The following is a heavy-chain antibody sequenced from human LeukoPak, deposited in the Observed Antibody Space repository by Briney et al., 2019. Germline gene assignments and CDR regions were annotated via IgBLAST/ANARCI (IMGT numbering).Heavy chain of an antibody. Sequence: GGSLRLSCAASGFTFSDYNMNWVRQSPEKGLEWVSSITSGTTYIYYADSVRGRFTLSRDNAKNSLYLQMNSLRAEDTAVYYCARWPYSSSYYFDYWGQGTLVTVSS. CDR2: ITSGTTYI. CDR1: GFTFSDYN. J-gene: IGHJ4*02. CDR3: ARWPYSSSYYFDY. V-gene: IGHV3-21*01. D-gene: IGHD6-6*01.